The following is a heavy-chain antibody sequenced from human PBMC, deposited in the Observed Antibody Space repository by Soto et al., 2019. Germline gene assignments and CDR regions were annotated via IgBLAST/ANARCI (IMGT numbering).Heavy chain of an antibody. CDR1: GFTFTNHG. V-gene: IGHV3-30*03. CDR3: ARASLSSSNEPTFDY. CDR2: TSHDGSNK. J-gene: IGHJ4*02. Sequence: QVQLEESGGGVVQPGGSLRLACGASGFTFTNHGMHWVRQAPGKGLEWVAVTSHDGSNKYYADSVKGRFTISRDKSKNTLYMQMNSLRADDTAVYYCARASLSSSNEPTFDYWGQGTLVTVSS. D-gene: IGHD6-13*01.